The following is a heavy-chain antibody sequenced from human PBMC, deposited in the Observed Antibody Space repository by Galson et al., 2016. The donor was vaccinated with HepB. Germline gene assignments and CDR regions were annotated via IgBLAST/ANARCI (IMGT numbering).Heavy chain of an antibody. V-gene: IGHV3-30*18. CDR1: GFTFSGYG. CDR2: TAYDGSNK. Sequence: SLRLSCAASGFTFSGYGMHWVRQAPGKGLEWVAVTAYDGSNKYYADSVKGRFTISRDNSKNTLYLQMNSLRPEDTAVYFCAKAGYHGADAYYYYFDYWGQGTLVTVSS. CDR3: AKAGYHGADAYYYYFDY. D-gene: IGHD3-16*01. J-gene: IGHJ4*02.